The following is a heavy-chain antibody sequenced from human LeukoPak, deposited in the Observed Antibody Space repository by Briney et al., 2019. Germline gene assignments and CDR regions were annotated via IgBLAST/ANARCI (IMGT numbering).Heavy chain of an antibody. J-gene: IGHJ5*01. D-gene: IGHD3/OR15-3a*01. Sequence: GGSLRLSCAASGFTFSSYAMSWVRQAPGKGLELLANIKQDRSEKYYVDSVKGRFTISRDNAKNSLYLQMNSLRAEDTAVYYCARERRAVDINWFDSWGQGTLVTVSS. CDR2: IKQDRSEK. CDR3: ARERRAVDINWFDS. CDR1: GFTFSSYA. V-gene: IGHV3-7*01.